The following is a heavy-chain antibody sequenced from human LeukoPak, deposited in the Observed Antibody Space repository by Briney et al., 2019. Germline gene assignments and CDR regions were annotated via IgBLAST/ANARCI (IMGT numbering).Heavy chain of an antibody. CDR1: GYTLTDFS. CDR3: ATLDSYYDNSGRPLVPD. V-gene: IGHV1-24*01. J-gene: IGHJ4*02. CDR2: FNREDDEA. D-gene: IGHD3-22*01. Sequence: RASVKVSCNISGYTLTDFSMHWVRQAPGKGLEWMGGFNREDDEAIYAPHFQGRVTVTEDTSTDTAYMELSSLRSEDTAVYYCATLDSYYDNSGRPLVPDWAQGTLVTVSS.